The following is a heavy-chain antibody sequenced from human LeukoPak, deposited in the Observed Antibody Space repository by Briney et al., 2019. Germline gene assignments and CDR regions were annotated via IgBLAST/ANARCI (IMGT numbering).Heavy chain of an antibody. CDR2: ISYDGSNK. CDR1: GFTFSSYG. V-gene: IGHV3-30*18. J-gene: IGHJ4*02. CDR3: AKDADLDY. Sequence: PGGSLRLSCAASGFTFSSYGMHWVRQAPGKGLEWVAVISYDGSNKYYADSVKGRFTIFRDNSKNTLYLQMNSLRAEDTAVYYCAKDADLDYWGQGTLVTVSS.